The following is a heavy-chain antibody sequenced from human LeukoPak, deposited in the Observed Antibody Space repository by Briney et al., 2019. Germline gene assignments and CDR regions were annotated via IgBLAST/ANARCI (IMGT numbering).Heavy chain of an antibody. Sequence: GGSLRLSCAASGFTVSSNYMSWVRQAPGKGLEWVSVIYSGGSTYYADSVKGRFTISRDNSKNTLYLQMNSLRAEDTAVYYCARYRSGSYSYFDYWGRGTLVTVSS. CDR1: GFTVSSNY. J-gene: IGHJ4*02. V-gene: IGHV3-53*01. D-gene: IGHD1-26*01. CDR2: IYSGGST. CDR3: ARYRSGSYSYFDY.